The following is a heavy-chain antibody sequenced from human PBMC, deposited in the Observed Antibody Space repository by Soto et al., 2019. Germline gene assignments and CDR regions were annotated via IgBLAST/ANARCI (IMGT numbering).Heavy chain of an antibody. V-gene: IGHV3-53*01. CDR1: GFTVSSNY. J-gene: IGHJ4*02. Sequence: HPGGSLRLSCAASGFTVSSNYMSWVRQAPGKGLEWVSVIYSGGSTYYADSVKGRFTISRDNSKNTLYLQMNSLRAEDTAVYYCARDTGSIYFDYWGQGTLVTVSS. D-gene: IGHD3-10*01. CDR3: ARDTGSIYFDY. CDR2: IYSGGST.